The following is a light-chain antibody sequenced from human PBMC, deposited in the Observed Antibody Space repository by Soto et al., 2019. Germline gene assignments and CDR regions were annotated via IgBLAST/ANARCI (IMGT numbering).Light chain of an antibody. V-gene: IGKV1-6*01. CDR1: HGIRND. CDR2: AAS. Sequence: AIQMTQSPSSLSASVGDRVTITCRASHGIRNDLGWYQQKPGKAPKLLIYAASSLKSEVPSRFSGSGSGTDFTLTISSLQPEDFATYYCLQDYSYPLTFGQGTKVEIK. CDR3: LQDYSYPLT. J-gene: IGKJ1*01.